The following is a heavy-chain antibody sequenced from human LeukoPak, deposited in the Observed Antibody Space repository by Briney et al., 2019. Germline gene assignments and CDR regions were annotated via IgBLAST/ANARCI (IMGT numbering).Heavy chain of an antibody. CDR2: IKKTGSET. D-gene: IGHD2-15*01. CDR3: AREDGYCSGGNCYSYFDS. Sequence: GGSLRLSCTASGFTFSSRWMTWVRQPPGKGLEWVAYIKKTGSETYYVDSVKGRFTITRDNTRNSLFLQMYSLRAEDTAVYFCAREDGYCSGGNCYSYFDSWGQGTLVTVSS. CDR1: GFTFSSRW. V-gene: IGHV3-7*01. J-gene: IGHJ4*02.